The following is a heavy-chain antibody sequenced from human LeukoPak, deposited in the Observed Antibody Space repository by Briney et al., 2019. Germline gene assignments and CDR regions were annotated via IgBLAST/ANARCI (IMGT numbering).Heavy chain of an antibody. CDR1: GITLSRCW. Sequence: PGGSLRLSCAASGITLSRCWMSWVRQAPGKGLEWVANIKEDGSEKYYVDSVKGRFTISRDNAKNSLYLQVNSLRAEDTAVYYCATGGAVAGTYWGQGTLVTVSS. J-gene: IGHJ4*02. CDR2: IKEDGSEK. V-gene: IGHV3-7*01. D-gene: IGHD6-19*01. CDR3: ATGGAVAGTY.